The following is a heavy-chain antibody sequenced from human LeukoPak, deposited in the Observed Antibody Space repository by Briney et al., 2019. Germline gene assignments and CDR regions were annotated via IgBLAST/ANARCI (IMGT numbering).Heavy chain of an antibody. V-gene: IGHV3-30*04. D-gene: IGHD7-27*01. J-gene: IGHJ4*02. CDR1: GFTFSSYA. CDR3: AKDLNWENY. Sequence: GGSLRLSCAASGFTFSSYAMHWVRQAPGKGLEWVALISFDGSDKYYADSVKGRCTISRDNSKNTLYLQMNSLRVEDTAVYYCAKDLNWENYWGQGTLVTVSS. CDR2: ISFDGSDK.